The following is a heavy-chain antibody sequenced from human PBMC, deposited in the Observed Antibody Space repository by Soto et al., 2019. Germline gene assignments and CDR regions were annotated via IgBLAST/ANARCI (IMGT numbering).Heavy chain of an antibody. CDR3: ARLLDELPRGYFDY. CDR2: IYYSGST. CDR1: GGSISSSSYY. J-gene: IGHJ4*02. V-gene: IGHV4-39*01. D-gene: IGHD1-1*01. Sequence: QLQLQESGPGLVKPSETLSLTCTVSGGSISSSSYYWGWIRQPPGKGVEWIGSIYYSGSTYYNPSLKSRVTISVDTSKNQFSLKLSSVTAADTAVYYCARLLDELPRGYFDYWGQGTLVTVSS.